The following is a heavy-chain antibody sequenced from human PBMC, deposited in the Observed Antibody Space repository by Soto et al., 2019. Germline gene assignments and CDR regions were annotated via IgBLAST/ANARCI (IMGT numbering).Heavy chain of an antibody. CDR2: ISISRSDR. V-gene: IGHV3-21*06. Sequence: EVQLVESGGGLVKPGGSLRLSCAASGFTLRTYTMNWVRQAPGKGLEWVSSISISRSDRYYADSVRGRFTISRDNAKNSLYSQMNSLRADDTAVYFCVRGMNPLFGGQGTLVTVSS. J-gene: IGHJ4*01. CDR1: GFTLRTYT. CDR3: VRGMNPLF.